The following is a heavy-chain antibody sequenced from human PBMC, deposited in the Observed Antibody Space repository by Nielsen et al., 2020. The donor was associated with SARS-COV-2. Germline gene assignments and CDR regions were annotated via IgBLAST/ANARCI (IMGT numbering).Heavy chain of an antibody. CDR3: AKDWGYSSGRTNDY. V-gene: IGHV3-9*01. J-gene: IGHJ4*02. CDR2: ISRDSGSI. Sequence: GGSLRLSCAASGFTFDEYAMYWVRQAPGKGLEWVSGISRDSGSIDYADSVKGRFTISRDNAKNSLYLQMNSLRAEDTALYYCAKDWGYSSGRTNDYWGQGTLVTVSS. D-gene: IGHD6-19*01. CDR1: GFTFDEYA.